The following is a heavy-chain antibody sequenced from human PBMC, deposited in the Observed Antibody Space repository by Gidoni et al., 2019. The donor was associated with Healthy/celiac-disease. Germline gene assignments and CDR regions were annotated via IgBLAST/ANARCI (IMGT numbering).Heavy chain of an antibody. CDR2: IDPSDSYT. V-gene: IGHV5-10-1*01. D-gene: IGHD3-16*01. J-gene: IGHJ6*02. Sequence: GRIDPSDSYTNYSPSFQGHVTISADKSISTAYLQWSSLKASDTAMYYCARLHQPGGCLDVWGQGTTVTVSS. CDR3: ARLHQPGGCLDV.